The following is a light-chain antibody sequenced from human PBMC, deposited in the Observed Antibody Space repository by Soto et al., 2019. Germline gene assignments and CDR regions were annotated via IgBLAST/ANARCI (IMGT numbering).Light chain of an antibody. V-gene: IGLV3-21*02. Sequence: SYELTQSPSVSVAPGQTATFICGGDNIGYKTVHWYQQRPGQAPVLVVYDDSDRPSGIPERFSGSNSGNTATLTINRVEAGDEADYYCQVWDSGSDLFGGGTKLTVL. CDR3: QVWDSGSDL. CDR1: NIGYKT. J-gene: IGLJ2*01. CDR2: DDS.